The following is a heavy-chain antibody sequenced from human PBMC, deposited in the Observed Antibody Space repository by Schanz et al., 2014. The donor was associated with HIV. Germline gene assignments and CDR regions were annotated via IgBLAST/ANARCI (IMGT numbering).Heavy chain of an antibody. V-gene: IGHV3-30*18. D-gene: IGHD4-17*01. Sequence: VQLVESGGGVVQPGRSLRLSCAASGFTFSSHGMHWVRQAPGKGLEWVAVISYDGSNKYYADSVKGRFTISRDNSKNTLHLQMNSLRAEDTAVYYCAKDPTYGDYGGDAFDIWGQGTMVTVSS. CDR1: GFTFSSHG. CDR3: AKDPTYGDYGGDAFDI. CDR2: ISYDGSNK. J-gene: IGHJ3*02.